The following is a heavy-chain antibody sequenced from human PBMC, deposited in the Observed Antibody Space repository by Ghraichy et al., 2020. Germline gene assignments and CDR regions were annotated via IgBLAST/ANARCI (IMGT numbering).Heavy chain of an antibody. V-gene: IGHV3-53*01. J-gene: IGHJ6*02. CDR3: ASFLVSWGQRKGVDV. Sequence: GGSLRLSCAASGFTVSTNYLSWVRQAPGKGLEWVSFIYTGGSTYYADSVKGRFTISRDNSKNTLYLQMNSLRAEDTAVYYCASFLVSWGQRKGVDVWGQGTTVTVSS. CDR1: GFTVSTNY. D-gene: IGHD3-3*01. CDR2: IYTGGST.